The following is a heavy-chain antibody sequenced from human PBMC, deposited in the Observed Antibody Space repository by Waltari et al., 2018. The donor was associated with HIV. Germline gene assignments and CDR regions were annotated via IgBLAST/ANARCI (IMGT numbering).Heavy chain of an antibody. J-gene: IGHJ3*02. D-gene: IGHD1-26*01. CDR1: GFSLSTARMG. Sequence: QVTLKESGPVLVQPPETLTLTCTVSGFSLSTARMGVSWIRQPPGKALEWLAHIFSNDEKSYSTSLKSRLTISKDTSKSQVVLTMTNMDPVDTATYYCARIQDRYSGSYSDAFDIWGQGTMVTVSS. CDR2: IFSNDEK. CDR3: ARIQDRYSGSYSDAFDI. V-gene: IGHV2-26*01.